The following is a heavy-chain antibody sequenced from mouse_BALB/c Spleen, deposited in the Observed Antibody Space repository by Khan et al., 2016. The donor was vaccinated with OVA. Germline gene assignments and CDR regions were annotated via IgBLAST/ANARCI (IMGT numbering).Heavy chain of an antibody. V-gene: IGHV3-2*02. CDR3: ARTARIKY. J-gene: IGHJ2*01. D-gene: IGHD1-2*01. CDR2: LSYSGST. Sequence: VQLKESGPGLVKPSQSLSLTCTVAGYSITSGYGWNWIRQFPGNKLEWMGYLSYSGSTNYNPSLKSRIAITRDKSKNQFFLQLNSVTTEEIATYYCARTARIKYWGQGTTLTVSS. CDR1: GYSITSGYG.